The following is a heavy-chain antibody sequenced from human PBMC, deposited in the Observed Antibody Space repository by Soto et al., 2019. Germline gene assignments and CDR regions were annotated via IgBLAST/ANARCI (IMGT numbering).Heavy chain of an antibody. V-gene: IGHV3-53*01. CDR3: VRPRPSGENYGMDV. CDR2: LYTEGTT. CDR1: GLTVSHNY. Sequence: GGSLRLSCVASGLTVSHNYMAWVRQAPEMGLEWVSILYTEGTTYYTDSVKGRFTISRDSSKNTLFLQMDSLRAEDTAVYYCVRPRPSGENYGMDVWGQGTTVTVSS. J-gene: IGHJ6*02. D-gene: IGHD3-10*01.